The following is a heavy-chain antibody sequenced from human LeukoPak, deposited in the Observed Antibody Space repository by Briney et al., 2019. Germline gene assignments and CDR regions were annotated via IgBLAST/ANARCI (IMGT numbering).Heavy chain of an antibody. V-gene: IGHV4-34*01. D-gene: IGHD3-9*01. Sequence: SETLSLTCAVYGGSFSGYYWSWIRQPPGKGLEWIGEINHSGSTNYNPSLKSRVTISVDTSKNQFSLKLSSVTAADTAVYYCARGELGILSYWGQGTLVTVSS. CDR2: INHSGST. CDR1: GGSFSGYY. J-gene: IGHJ4*02. CDR3: ARGELGILSY.